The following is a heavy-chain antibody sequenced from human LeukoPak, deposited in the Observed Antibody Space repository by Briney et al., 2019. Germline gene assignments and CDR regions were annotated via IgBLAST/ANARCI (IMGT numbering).Heavy chain of an antibody. CDR1: GFTFDDYA. J-gene: IGHJ4*02. Sequence: PGGSLRLSCAVSGFTFDDYAIHWVRQAPGKGLEWVSFISGDGFSTNYTDSVKGRFIISRDNRKNSLYLQMNSLRIEDTALYYCAKEGGYHFDYWGQGTLVTVSS. CDR3: AKEGGYHFDY. D-gene: IGHD3-22*01. CDR2: ISGDGFST. V-gene: IGHV3-43*02.